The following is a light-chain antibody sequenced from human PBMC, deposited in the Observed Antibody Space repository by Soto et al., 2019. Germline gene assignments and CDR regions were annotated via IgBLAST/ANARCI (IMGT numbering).Light chain of an antibody. CDR2: AAS. V-gene: IGKV1-39*01. CDR1: QSISSY. J-gene: IGKJ2*01. Sequence: DLQMTQSPSSLSASVGDRVTITCRASQSISSYLNWYQQKPGKAPKLLIYAASSLQSGVPSRFSGSGSGTDFTLTISSLQPDDFATYYCQQRYSTSHPTFGQGTKLEIK. CDR3: QQRYSTSHPT.